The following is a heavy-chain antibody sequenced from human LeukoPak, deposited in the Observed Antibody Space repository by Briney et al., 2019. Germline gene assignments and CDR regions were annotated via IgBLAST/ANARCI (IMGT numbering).Heavy chain of an antibody. V-gene: IGHV4-38-2*01. CDR3: ARLGRDGYNPPFDY. D-gene: IGHD5-24*01. Sequence: PSETLSLTCAVSGYSISSGYYWGWIRQPPGKGLEWIGSIYHSGSTYYNPSLKSRVTISVDTSKNQFSLKLSSVTAADTAVYYCARLGRDGYNPPFDYWGQGTPVTVSS. CDR1: GYSISSGYY. CDR2: IYHSGST. J-gene: IGHJ4*02.